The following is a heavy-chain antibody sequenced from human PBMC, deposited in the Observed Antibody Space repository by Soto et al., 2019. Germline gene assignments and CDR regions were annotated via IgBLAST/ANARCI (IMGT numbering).Heavy chain of an antibody. CDR3: ARGRGAAADYFDF. J-gene: IGHJ4*02. V-gene: IGHV3-11*05. CDR1: GFTFSDYY. Sequence: QVQLVESGGGLVKPGGSLRLSYAVSGFTFSDYYTTWIRQAPGKGLEWVSYISSSTSHTNYADSVKGRFTISRDNAKNSLFLQMNSLRAEDTAVYYCARGRGAAADYFDFWGQGTLVTVSS. CDR2: ISSSTSHT. D-gene: IGHD6-13*01.